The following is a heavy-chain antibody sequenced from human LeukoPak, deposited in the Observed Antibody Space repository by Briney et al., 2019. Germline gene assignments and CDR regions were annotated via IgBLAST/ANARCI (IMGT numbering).Heavy chain of an antibody. J-gene: IGHJ3*02. CDR1: GDSISKNY. CDR2: INHSGST. Sequence: SETLSLTCSVSGDSISKNYWSWIRQPPGKGLEWIGEINHSGSTNYNPSLKSRVTISVDTSKNQFSLKLSSVTAADTAVYYCARGFTLGPDYGDYVYAFDIWGQGTMVTVSS. D-gene: IGHD4-17*01. CDR3: ARGFTLGPDYGDYVYAFDI. V-gene: IGHV4-34*01.